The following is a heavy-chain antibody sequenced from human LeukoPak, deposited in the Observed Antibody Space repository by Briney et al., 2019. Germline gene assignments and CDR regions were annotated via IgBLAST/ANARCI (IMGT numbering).Heavy chain of an antibody. CDR3: AKGSKWELPIDY. CDR1: GFTFSNYA. V-gene: IGHV3-23*01. CDR2: ISGSGGKT. Sequence: GGSLRLSCVASGFTFSNYAMTWVRQAPGKGLEGDSVISGSGGKTYYADSVKGRFTISRDNSKSTLYLQMNSLRAEDTAIYYCAKGSKWELPIDYWGQGILVTVSS. J-gene: IGHJ4*02. D-gene: IGHD1-26*01.